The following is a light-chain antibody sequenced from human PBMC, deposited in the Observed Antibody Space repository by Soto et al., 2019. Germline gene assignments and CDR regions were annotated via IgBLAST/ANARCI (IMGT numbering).Light chain of an antibody. CDR1: SSNTGSKT. CDR3: AAWDASLNGYG. CDR2: NSY. Sequence: QSVLTQPPSASGTPGQRVTISCSGSSSNTGSKTVNWYQQLPGTVPKLLIYNSYQRPSGVPDRFSGSKSGTSASLAISGLQSEDEADYYCAAWDASLNGYGFGAGTKVTVL. V-gene: IGLV1-44*01. J-gene: IGLJ1*01.